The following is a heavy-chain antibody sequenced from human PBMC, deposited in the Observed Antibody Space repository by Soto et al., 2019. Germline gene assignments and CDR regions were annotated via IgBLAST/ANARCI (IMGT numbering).Heavy chain of an antibody. D-gene: IGHD3-22*01. Sequence: QVQLQESGPGLVKPSQTLSLTCTVSGGSISSGGYYWSWIRQHPGKGLEWIGYISYSGSTYYNPSLKSRVTIAVDTSKNQFSLKLSSVTAADTAVYYCARDSSGYLGAFDIWGQGTMVTVSS. V-gene: IGHV4-31*03. CDR1: GGSISSGGYY. CDR3: ARDSSGYLGAFDI. J-gene: IGHJ3*02. CDR2: ISYSGST.